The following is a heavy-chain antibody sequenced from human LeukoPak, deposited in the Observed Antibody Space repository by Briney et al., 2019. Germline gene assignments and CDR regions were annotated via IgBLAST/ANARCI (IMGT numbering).Heavy chain of an antibody. Sequence: PSETLSLTCSVSDDSITMYYWSWIRQPPGKGLEWIGYIYYSGSTNYNPSLKSRVTISVDTSKNQFSLKLSSVTAADTAVYYCARDPAEVGMEGIFFDYWGQGTLVTVSS. V-gene: IGHV4-59*12. CDR1: DDSITMYY. D-gene: IGHD6-13*01. CDR2: IYYSGST. J-gene: IGHJ4*02. CDR3: ARDPAEVGMEGIFFDY.